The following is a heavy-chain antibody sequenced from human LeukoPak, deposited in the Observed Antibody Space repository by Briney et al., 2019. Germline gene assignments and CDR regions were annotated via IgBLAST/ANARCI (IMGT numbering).Heavy chain of an antibody. D-gene: IGHD3-16*01. CDR2: IKNDGAVK. CDR3: ARATGGVYYFDY. J-gene: IGHJ4*02. V-gene: IGHV3-7*01. Sequence: PGGSLRLSCAASGFTFSYHWMTWVRQAPGKGLEWVANIKNDGAVKNYVDSVKGRFTISRDNSKNTLYLQMNSLRAEDTAVYYCARATGGVYYFDYWGQGTLVTVSS. CDR1: GFTFSYHW.